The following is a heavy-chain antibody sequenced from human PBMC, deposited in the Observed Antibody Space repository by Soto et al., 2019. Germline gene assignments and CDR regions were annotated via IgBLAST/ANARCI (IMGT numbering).Heavy chain of an antibody. CDR2: IKSKTDGGTT. CDR1: GFTFSNAW. D-gene: IGHD3-10*01. J-gene: IGHJ4*02. CDR3: TTDGTMVRGWGSGLSVY. V-gene: IGHV3-15*01. Sequence: GGSLRLSCAASGFTFSNAWMSWVRQAPGKGLEWVGRIKSKTDGGTTDYAAPVKGRFTISRDDSKNTRYLQMNSLKTEDTAVYYCTTDGTMVRGWGSGLSVYWGQGTLVTVSS.